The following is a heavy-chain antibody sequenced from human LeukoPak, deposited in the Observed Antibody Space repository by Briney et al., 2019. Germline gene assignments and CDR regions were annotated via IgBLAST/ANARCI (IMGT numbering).Heavy chain of an antibody. V-gene: IGHV3-23*01. CDR3: AKAMPCTSTICYRFDY. D-gene: IGHD2-2*01. CDR1: GFTVSSSY. Sequence: GGSLRLSCAASGFTVSSSYMNWVRQAPGKGLEWVSAISNSGDSTNYADSVKGRFTISRDISKNTLYLQMNTLRAEDTALYYCAKAMPCTSTICYRFDYWGRGTLVTVSS. J-gene: IGHJ4*02. CDR2: ISNSGDST.